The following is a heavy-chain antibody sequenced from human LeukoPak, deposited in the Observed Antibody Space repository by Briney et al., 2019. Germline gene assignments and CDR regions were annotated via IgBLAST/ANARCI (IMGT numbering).Heavy chain of an antibody. CDR3: ARIHDAGYYDSSGYSLYFDY. CDR1: GFSLSTSGMR. CDR2: IDWDDDK. D-gene: IGHD3-22*01. V-gene: IGHV2-70*04. Sequence: SGPALVKPTQTLTLTCTFSGFSLSTSGMRVSWIRQPPGKALEWLARIDWDDDKFYSTSLKTRLTISKDTSKNQVVLTMTNMDPVDTATYYCARIHDAGYYDSSGYSLYFDYWGQGTLVTVSS. J-gene: IGHJ4*02.